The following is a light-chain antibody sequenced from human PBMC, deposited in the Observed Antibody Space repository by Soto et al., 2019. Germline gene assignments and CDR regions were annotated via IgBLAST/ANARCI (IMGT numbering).Light chain of an antibody. CDR2: EGT. CDR1: RSDVGTYNL. Sequence: QSVLTQPASVSGSPGQSITISCTGTRSDVGTYNLVSWYQQHPGKAPKLMIYEGTKRPSGVSNRFSGSKSGNTASRTISGLQAEDDADYYCCSYAGNSYVFGTGTKVTVL. V-gene: IGLV2-23*01. J-gene: IGLJ1*01. CDR3: CSYAGNSYV.